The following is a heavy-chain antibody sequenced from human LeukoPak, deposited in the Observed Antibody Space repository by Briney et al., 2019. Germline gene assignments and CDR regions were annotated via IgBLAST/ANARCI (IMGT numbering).Heavy chain of an antibody. CDR3: AKGRGWEASYYYYYMDV. CDR1: GFTFSSYG. D-gene: IGHD1-26*01. V-gene: IGHV3-30*02. CDR2: IRYDGSNK. J-gene: IGHJ6*03. Sequence: GGSLRLSCAASGFTFSSYGIHWVRQAPGKGLEWVAFIRYDGSNKYYTDSVKGRFTISRDNSKNMLYLQMNSLRAEDTAVYYCAKGRGWEASYYYYYMDVWGKGTTVTISS.